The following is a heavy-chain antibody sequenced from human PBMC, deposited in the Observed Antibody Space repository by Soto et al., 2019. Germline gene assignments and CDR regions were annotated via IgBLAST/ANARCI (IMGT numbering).Heavy chain of an antibody. V-gene: IGHV1-69*13. J-gene: IGHJ5*02. D-gene: IGHD3-16*01. Sequence: ASVKVSCKASGYTFTSYYMHWVRQAPGQGLEWMGGIIPIFGTANYAQKFQGRVTITADESTSTAYMELSSLRSEDTAVYYCARSGLDGYDYVWGSSAWGQGTLVTVSS. CDR2: IIPIFGTA. CDR1: GYTFTSYY. CDR3: ARSGLDGYDYVWGSSA.